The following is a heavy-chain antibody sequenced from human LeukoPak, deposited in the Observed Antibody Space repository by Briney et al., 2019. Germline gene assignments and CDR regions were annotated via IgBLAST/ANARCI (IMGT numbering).Heavy chain of an antibody. J-gene: IGHJ6*02. D-gene: IGHD6-13*01. CDR3: ASPNRGFYSSSWSPIYYYYGMDV. CDR1: GGTFSSYA. CDR2: IIPILGIA. Sequence: ASVKVSCKASGGTFSSYAISWVRQAPGQGLEWMGRIIPILGIANYAQKFQGRVTITADKSTSTAYMELSSLRSEDTAVYYCASPNRGFYSSSWSPIYYYYGMDVWGQGTTVTVSS. V-gene: IGHV1-69*04.